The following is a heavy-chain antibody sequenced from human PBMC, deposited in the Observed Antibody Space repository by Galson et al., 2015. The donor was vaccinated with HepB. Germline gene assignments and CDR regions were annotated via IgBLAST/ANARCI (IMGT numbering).Heavy chain of an antibody. D-gene: IGHD2-15*01. Sequence: SLRLSCAASGFTFSSYAMSWVRQAPGKGLEWVSAISGSGGSTYYADSVKGRFTISRDNSKNTLYLQMNSLRAEDTAVYYCAKDTSRYCSGGSCFGFQHWGQGTLVTVSS. CDR3: AKDTSRYCSGGSCFGFQH. CDR2: ISGSGGST. V-gene: IGHV3-23*01. J-gene: IGHJ1*01. CDR1: GFTFSSYA.